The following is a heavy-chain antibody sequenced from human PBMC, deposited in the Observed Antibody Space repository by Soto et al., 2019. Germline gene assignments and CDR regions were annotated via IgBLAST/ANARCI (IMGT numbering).Heavy chain of an antibody. CDR2: TSNSGNSV. V-gene: IGHV3-11*01. CDR1: GFTFNDFF. J-gene: IGHJ5*02. Sequence: QVQLVESGGDLVKPGGSLRLSCAASGFTFNDFFMTWIRQAPGRGPEWVASTSNSGNSVYYADSVKGRFVVSRDNAQNTLTLQMTDLRVDDTAVYYCARNTFNWFDPWGQGTLVTVSS. CDR3: ARNTFNWFDP.